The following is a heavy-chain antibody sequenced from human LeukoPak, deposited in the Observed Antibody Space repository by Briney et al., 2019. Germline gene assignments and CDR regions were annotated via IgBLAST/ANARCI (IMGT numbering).Heavy chain of an antibody. Sequence: GASAKVSCKASGGTFSSYAISWVRQAPGQGLEWMGGIIPIFGTANYAQKFQGRVTITADKSTSTAYMELSSLRSEDTAVYYCARESAYDAFDIWGQGTMVTVSS. CDR2: IIPIFGTA. V-gene: IGHV1-69*06. CDR1: GGTFSSYA. D-gene: IGHD3-16*01. CDR3: ARESAYDAFDI. J-gene: IGHJ3*02.